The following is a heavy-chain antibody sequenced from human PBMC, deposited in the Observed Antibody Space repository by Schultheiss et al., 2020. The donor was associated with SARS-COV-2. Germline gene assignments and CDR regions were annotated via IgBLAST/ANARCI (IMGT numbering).Heavy chain of an antibody. CDR3: ARGELVVVAATRFHWFDP. CDR2: INPNSGGT. CDR1: GYTFTGYY. Sequence: ASVKVSCKASGYTFTGYYMHWVRQAPGQGLEWMGWINPNSGGTNYAQKFQGRVTMTRDTSISTAYMELSRLRSDDTAVYYCARGELVVVAATRFHWFDPWGQGTLVTVSS. J-gene: IGHJ5*02. V-gene: IGHV1-2*02. D-gene: IGHD2-15*01.